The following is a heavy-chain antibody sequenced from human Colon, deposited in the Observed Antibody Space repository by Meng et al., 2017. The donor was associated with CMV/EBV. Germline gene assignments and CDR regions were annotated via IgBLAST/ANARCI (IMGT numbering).Heavy chain of an antibody. CDR1: GFTFSSYS. Sequence: GESLKISCVTSGFTFSSYSLNWVRQAPGKGLEWVSYITHTSDTYYADSLKGRFTVSRDNAQNSGYLQMNSLTAEDTAVYFCARGWPPDYWGQGTLVTVSS. CDR2: ITHTSDT. J-gene: IGHJ4*02. CDR3: ARGWPPDY. D-gene: IGHD6-13*01. V-gene: IGHV3-21*06.